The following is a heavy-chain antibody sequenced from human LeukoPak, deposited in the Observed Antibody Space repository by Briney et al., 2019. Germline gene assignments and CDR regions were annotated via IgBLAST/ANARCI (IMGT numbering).Heavy chain of an antibody. Sequence: RGESLKISCKGSGYSFTSYWIGWVRQMPGEGLEWMGIIYPGDSDTRYSPSFQGQVTISADKSISTAYLQWSSLKASDTAMYYCARSDEYCSSTSCYAEYHYWGQGTLVTVSS. CDR2: IYPGDSDT. V-gene: IGHV5-51*01. J-gene: IGHJ4*02. CDR1: GYSFTSYW. CDR3: ARSDEYCSSTSCYAEYHY. D-gene: IGHD2-2*01.